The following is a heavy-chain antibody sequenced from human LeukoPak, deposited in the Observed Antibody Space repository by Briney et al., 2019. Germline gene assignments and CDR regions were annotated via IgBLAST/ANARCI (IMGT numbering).Heavy chain of an antibody. CDR2: ISHDGSNK. V-gene: IGHV3-30*18. CDR1: GFTFSSYG. D-gene: IGHD6-19*01. CDR3: AKDGQWLAYFDY. Sequence: GGSLRLSCAASGFTFSSYGMHWVRQAPGKGLEWVAVISHDGSNKYYADSVKGRFTISRDNSKNTLNLQMNSLRAEDTAVYYCAKDGQWLAYFDYWGQGTLVTVSS. J-gene: IGHJ4*02.